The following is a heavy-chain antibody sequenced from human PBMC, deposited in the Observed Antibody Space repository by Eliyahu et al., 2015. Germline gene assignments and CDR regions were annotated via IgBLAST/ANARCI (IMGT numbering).Heavy chain of an antibody. CDR1: GYTFTXYD. Sequence: QVQLVQSGXEVKXPGASVKVSCKASGYTFTXYDITXVRQXTGQGLEWMGWMXPNSGXTGYAQKFQGRVTMTRNTPISTAYMELSSLRSEDTAVYYCARVHLGYCSSTSCSDFDYWGQETLVTVSS. CDR2: MXPNSGXT. V-gene: IGHV1-8*01. J-gene: IGHJ4*02. D-gene: IGHD2-2*01. CDR3: ARVHLGYCSSTSCSDFDY.